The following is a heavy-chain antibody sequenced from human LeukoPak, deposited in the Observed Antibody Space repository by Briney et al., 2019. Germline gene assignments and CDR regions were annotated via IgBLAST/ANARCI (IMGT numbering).Heavy chain of an antibody. V-gene: IGHV1-69*05. CDR1: GGTFSSYA. CDR3: ARVGPGTIDY. Sequence: ASVKVSCKASGGTFSSYAISWVRQAPGQGLEWMGRIIPIFGTANYAQKFQGRVTITTDESTSTAYMELSSLRSEDTAVYYCARVGPGTIDYWGQGTLVTVSS. CDR2: IIPIFGTA. J-gene: IGHJ4*02.